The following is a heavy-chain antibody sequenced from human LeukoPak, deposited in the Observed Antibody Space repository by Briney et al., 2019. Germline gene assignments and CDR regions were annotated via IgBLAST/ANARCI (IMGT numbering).Heavy chain of an antibody. V-gene: IGHV3-74*01. J-gene: IGHJ4*02. CDR2: INSDGSST. CDR1: GVTFSIDW. CDR3: ASAKGCSSNSCYSSYFDY. D-gene: IGHD2-2*01. Sequence: PGGSLRLSCAASGVTFSIDWMHWGRQAPGEGRVWVSRINSDGSSTSYADSVKGRFTISRDRAKNTLFLQLDRLRAADKAVYYRASAKGCSSNSCYSSYFDYWGQGTLVTVSS.